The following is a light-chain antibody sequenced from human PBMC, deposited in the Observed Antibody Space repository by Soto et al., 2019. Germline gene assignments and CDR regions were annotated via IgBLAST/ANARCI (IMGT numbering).Light chain of an antibody. J-gene: IGKJ3*01. CDR3: QQFGTIPFT. V-gene: IGKV3-20*01. CDR1: QSVSSTY. CDR2: GAS. Sequence: EIVLTQSPGTLSLSPGERATLSCRASQSVSSTYLGWYQQKPGQAPRLLISGASNRATGIPDRFSGSGSGADFTLTISRRAPEDFAVYYCQQFGTIPFTFGPGTKVDV.